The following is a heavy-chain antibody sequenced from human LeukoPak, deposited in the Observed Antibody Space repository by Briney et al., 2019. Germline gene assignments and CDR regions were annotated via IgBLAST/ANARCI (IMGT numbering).Heavy chain of an antibody. CDR3: ARDHVYGGADY. J-gene: IGHJ4*02. CDR1: GFTFHNYA. CDR2: TSGDGITT. Sequence: AGGSLRLSCAAFGFTFHNYAIHWVRQAPGKGLEWVSLTSGDGITTYFADSVKGRFTISRDNSKSSLFLQMNSLRTEDTALYYCARDHVYGGADYWGQGTLVTVSS. V-gene: IGHV3-43*02. D-gene: IGHD5/OR15-5a*01.